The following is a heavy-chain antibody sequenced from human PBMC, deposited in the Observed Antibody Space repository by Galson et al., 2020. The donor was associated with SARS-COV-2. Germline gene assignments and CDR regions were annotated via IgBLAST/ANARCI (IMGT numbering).Heavy chain of an antibody. D-gene: IGHD1-1*01. CDR1: GDNFSSNPAA. CDR3: ARGPSDWTFFDY. V-gene: IGHV6-1*01. J-gene: IGHJ4*02. Sequence: SEPLSLTCAISGDNFSSNPAAWNWIRQSPSRGLEWPGRTYYRSKWNNDYAVSMKGRSIINADTSENHFSLQVDSVTPEDTAVYYCARGPSDWTFFDYWGQGTLVTVSS. CDR2: TYYRSKWNN.